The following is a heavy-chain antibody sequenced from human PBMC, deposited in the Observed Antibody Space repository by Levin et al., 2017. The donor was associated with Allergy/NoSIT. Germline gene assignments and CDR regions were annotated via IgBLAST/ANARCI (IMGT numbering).Heavy chain of an antibody. J-gene: IGHJ4*02. Sequence: GESLKISCKASGYIFKSYGISWVRQAPGQGLQWMGWISGYNGETKSSEKFQDRVTMTRDTSTNTAYLELRSLTSDDTAVYYCARDGFAATGRRSDYWGQGTLVTVSS. V-gene: IGHV1-18*01. CDR3: ARDGFAATGRRSDY. CDR2: ISGYNGET. D-gene: IGHD6-13*01. CDR1: GYIFKSYG.